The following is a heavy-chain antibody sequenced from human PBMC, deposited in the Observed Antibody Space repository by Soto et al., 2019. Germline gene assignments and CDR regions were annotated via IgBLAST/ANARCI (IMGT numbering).Heavy chain of an antibody. CDR2: ISSSSSSTI. Sequence: PGGSLRLSCAASGFTFSSYSMNWVRQAPGKGLEWVSYISSSSSSTIYYADSVKGRFTISRDNAKNSLYLQMNSLRDEDTAVYYCASVGGSSGQTHAYYYYGMDVWGQGTTVTVSS. CDR1: GFTFSSYS. V-gene: IGHV3-48*02. D-gene: IGHD3-22*01. J-gene: IGHJ6*02. CDR3: ASVGGSSGQTHAYYYYGMDV.